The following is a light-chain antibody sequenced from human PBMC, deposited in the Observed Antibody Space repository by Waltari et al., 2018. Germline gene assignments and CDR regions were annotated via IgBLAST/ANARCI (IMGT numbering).Light chain of an antibody. V-gene: IGKV3-15*01. CDR3: QQYNNWPPA. CDR2: GAS. J-gene: IGKJ4*01. CDR1: QSVSST. Sequence: EIVMTHSPATLSVSPGERATLSCRASQSVSSTLAWYQQKPGQAPRLLIYGASTRATGIPARFSGSGSGTEFTLTISSMQSEDFAVYYCQQYNNWPPAFGGGTKVEIK.